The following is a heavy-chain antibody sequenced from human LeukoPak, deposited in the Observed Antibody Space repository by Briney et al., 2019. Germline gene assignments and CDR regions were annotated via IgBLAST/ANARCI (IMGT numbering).Heavy chain of an antibody. J-gene: IGHJ6*02. Sequence: SVKVSCKASGGTFSSYAISWVRQAPGQGLEWMGRIIPILGIANYAQKFQGRVTITADKSTSTAYMELSSLRSEDTAVYYCAHYDSGGYLYYYGMDVWGQGTTITVSS. V-gene: IGHV1-69*04. D-gene: IGHD3-22*01. CDR1: GGTFSSYA. CDR2: IIPILGIA. CDR3: AHYDSGGYLYYYGMDV.